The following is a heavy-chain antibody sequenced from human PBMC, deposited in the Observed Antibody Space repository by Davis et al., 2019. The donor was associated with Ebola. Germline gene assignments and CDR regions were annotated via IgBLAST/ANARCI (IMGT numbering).Heavy chain of an antibody. D-gene: IGHD3-22*01. Sequence: GESLKISCAASGFTFSDYYMNWIRQAPGKGLEWISYISSSGSTLYYEDSVKGRFTISRDNAKNSLYLQMTSLRAEDTAVYYCAGYSYYYDSSGSPFDYWGQGTLVTVSS. CDR2: ISSSGSTL. V-gene: IGHV3-11*04. CDR3: AGYSYYYDSSGSPFDY. J-gene: IGHJ4*02. CDR1: GFTFSDYY.